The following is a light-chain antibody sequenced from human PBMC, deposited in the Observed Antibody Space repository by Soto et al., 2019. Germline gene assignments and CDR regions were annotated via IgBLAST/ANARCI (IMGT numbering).Light chain of an antibody. J-gene: IGKJ2*01. Sequence: DIQMTQSPSSLSASVGDRVTITCRASQTISSYLNWYQQKPGKAPKLLIYAASSLQSGVPSRFSGSGSGIDFTLTISSLQPEAFAIYYCQQSYNTPQYTFGQGTELEIK. V-gene: IGKV1-39*01. CDR3: QQSYNTPQYT. CDR2: AAS. CDR1: QTISSY.